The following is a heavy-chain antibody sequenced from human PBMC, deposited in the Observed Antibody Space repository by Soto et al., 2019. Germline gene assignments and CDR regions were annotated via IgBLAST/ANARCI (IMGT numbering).Heavy chain of an antibody. CDR1: GFTFDDNA. V-gene: IGHV3-9*01. CDR2: ISWNRGSI. CDR3: AKDMDYDILTGYSGFDY. D-gene: IGHD3-9*01. Sequence: EVQVVESGGGLVQPGRSLRLSCAASGFTFDDNAMHWVRQAPGKGLEWVSGISWNRGSIGYADSVKGRFTISRDNAKNSLYLQMNSPRAEDTALYYCAKDMDYDILTGYSGFDYWGLGTLVTVSS. J-gene: IGHJ4*02.